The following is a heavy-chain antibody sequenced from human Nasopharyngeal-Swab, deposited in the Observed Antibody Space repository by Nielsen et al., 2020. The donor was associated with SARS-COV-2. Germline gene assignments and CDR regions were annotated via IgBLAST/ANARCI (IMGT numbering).Heavy chain of an antibody. V-gene: IGHV3-30*18. CDR1: GFTFSSYG. CDR3: AKDGDGSGSYGDYYYYMDV. Sequence: GESLKISCAASGFTFSSYGMHWVRQAPGKRLEWVAVISYDGSNKYYADSVKGRFTISRDNSKNTLYLQMNSLRAEDTAVYYCAKDGDGSGSYGDYYYYMDVWGKGTTVTVSS. D-gene: IGHD3-10*01. J-gene: IGHJ6*03. CDR2: ISYDGSNK.